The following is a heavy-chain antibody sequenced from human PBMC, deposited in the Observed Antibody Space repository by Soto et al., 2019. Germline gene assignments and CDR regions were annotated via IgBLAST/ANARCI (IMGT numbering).Heavy chain of an antibody. J-gene: IGHJ4*02. CDR2: IYYSGST. D-gene: IGHD3-16*02. CDR1: GGSISSGDYY. CDR3: AVGELSLSLDY. Sequence: QVQLQESGPGLVKPSQTLALTCTVSGGSISSGDYYWSWIRQHPGKGLEWIGYIYYSGSTYYNPSLKSRGTISVDTSKNQFSLKLSSVTAADTAVYYCAVGELSLSLDYWGQGTLVTVSS. V-gene: IGHV4-31*03.